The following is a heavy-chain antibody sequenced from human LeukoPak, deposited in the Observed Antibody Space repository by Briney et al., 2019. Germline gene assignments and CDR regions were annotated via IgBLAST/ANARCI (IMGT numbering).Heavy chain of an antibody. CDR1: GFTFSSYR. V-gene: IGHV3-21*01. J-gene: IGHJ4*02. D-gene: IGHD5-18*01. CDR3: ARDPTDGYSYGRNDY. CDR2: ISSTSSSL. Sequence: GGCLRLSCAASGFTFSSYRMNWVRQSPGKGLDWVASISSTSSSLYYADSVKVRFTISRYNAKNSLYLQMTSLRAEDTAVYYCARDPTDGYSYGRNDYWGQGTLVTVSS.